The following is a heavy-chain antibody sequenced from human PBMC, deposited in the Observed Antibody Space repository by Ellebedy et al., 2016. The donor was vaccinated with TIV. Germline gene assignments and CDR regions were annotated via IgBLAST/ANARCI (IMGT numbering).Heavy chain of an antibody. J-gene: IGHJ4*02. CDR3: TTVYRYNYVSV. D-gene: IGHD5-18*01. CDR2: IKSKTDGWAA. Sequence: GGSLRLSCAASGFTFSNAWMNWVRQAPGKGLEWVGRIKSKTDGWAADYAAPVKGRFTISRDDSKNTLYLQMNSLKTEDTAVYFCTTVYRYNYVSVWGQGTLVTVSS. CDR1: GFTFSNAW. V-gene: IGHV3-15*01.